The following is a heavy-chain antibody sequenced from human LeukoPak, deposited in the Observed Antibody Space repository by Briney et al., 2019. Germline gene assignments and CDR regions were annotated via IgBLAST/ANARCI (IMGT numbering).Heavy chain of an antibody. D-gene: IGHD2-21*02. CDR2: FDPEDGET. Sequence: GASVKVSCKVSGYTLTELSMHWVRQAPGKGLEWMGGFDPEDGETIYAQKFQGRVTMTRDTSTSTVYMELSSLRSEDTAVYYCAREPIVVVTAMDVWGQGTTVTVSS. CDR1: GYTLTELS. J-gene: IGHJ6*02. V-gene: IGHV1-24*01. CDR3: AREPIVVVTAMDV.